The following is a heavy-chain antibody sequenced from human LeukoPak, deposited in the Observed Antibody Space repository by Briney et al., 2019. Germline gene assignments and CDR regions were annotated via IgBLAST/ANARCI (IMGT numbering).Heavy chain of an antibody. CDR1: GYTFTTYD. V-gene: IGHV1-8*01. Sequence: GASVKVSCKASGYTFTTYDINWVRQATGRGLEWMGWMNPNSGNTGYAQKFQGRVTLTRNTSIDTAYMELSSLGSEDTAVYYCARRRSSAPLDPWGQGTLVTVSS. J-gene: IGHJ5*02. CDR2: MNPNSGNT. D-gene: IGHD3-10*01. CDR3: ARRRSSAPLDP.